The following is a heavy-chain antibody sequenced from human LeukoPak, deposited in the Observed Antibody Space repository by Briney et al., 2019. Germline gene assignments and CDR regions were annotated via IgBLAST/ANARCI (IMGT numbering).Heavy chain of an antibody. CDR2: INHSGST. Sequence: PSETLSLTCAVYGGSFSGYYWSWIRQPPGKGLEWIGEINHSGSTNYNPSLKSRVTISVDTSKNQFSLKLSSVTAADTAVYYCARLVVAATEAYNWFDPWGRGTLVTVSS. J-gene: IGHJ5*02. V-gene: IGHV4-34*01. CDR1: GGSFSGYY. D-gene: IGHD2-15*01. CDR3: ARLVVAATEAYNWFDP.